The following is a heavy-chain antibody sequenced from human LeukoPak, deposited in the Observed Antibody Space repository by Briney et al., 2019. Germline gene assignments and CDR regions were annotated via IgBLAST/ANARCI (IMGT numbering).Heavy chain of an antibody. J-gene: IGHJ4*02. D-gene: IGHD6-19*01. V-gene: IGHV3-74*01. CDR2: INSAGSST. CDR3: TRGGEYSSGPFDY. Sequence: GGSLRLSCAASGFTLRSHWMHWVRQAPGKGLVWVSCINSAGSSTSYADSVKGRFTISRDNAKNTLYLQINSLGAEDTAVYYCTRGGEYSSGPFDYWGQGTLVTVSS. CDR1: GFTLRSHW.